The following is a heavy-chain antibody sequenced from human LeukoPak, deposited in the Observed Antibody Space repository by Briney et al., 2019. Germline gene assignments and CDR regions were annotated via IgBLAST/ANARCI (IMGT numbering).Heavy chain of an antibody. V-gene: IGHV4-59*12. CDR1: GGSISSYY. Sequence: SETLSLTCTVSGGSISSYYWSWIRQPPGKGLEWIGYIYYSGSTNYNPSLKSRVTISVDTSKNQFSLKLNSVTAADTAVYYCARDMRSSGYFAYFDYWGQGTLVTVSS. CDR3: ARDMRSSGYFAYFDY. CDR2: IYYSGST. J-gene: IGHJ4*02. D-gene: IGHD3-22*01.